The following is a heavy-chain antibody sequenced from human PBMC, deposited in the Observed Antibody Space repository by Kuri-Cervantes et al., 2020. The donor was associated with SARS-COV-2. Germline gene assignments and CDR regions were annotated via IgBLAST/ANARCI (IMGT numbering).Heavy chain of an antibody. Sequence: GGSLRLSCKGSGYSFTSYWISWVRQMPGKGLEWMGRIDPSDSYTNYSPSFQGHVTISADKSISTAYLQWSSLKASDTAMCYCARRRADGYYYGMDVWGQGTTVTVSS. D-gene: IGHD6-13*01. CDR3: ARRRADGYYYGMDV. CDR1: GYSFTSYW. J-gene: IGHJ6*02. V-gene: IGHV5-10-1*01. CDR2: IDPSDSYT.